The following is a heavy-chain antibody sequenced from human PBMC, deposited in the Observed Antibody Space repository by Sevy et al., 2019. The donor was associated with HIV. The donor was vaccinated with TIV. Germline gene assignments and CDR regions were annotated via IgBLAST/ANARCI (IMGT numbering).Heavy chain of an antibody. CDR1: GYTFTGYY. V-gene: IGHV1-2*02. CDR2: INPNSGGT. J-gene: IGHJ3*02. CDR3: ARGNSGSYSGGDAFDI. D-gene: IGHD1-26*01. Sequence: ASVKVSCKASGYTFTGYYMHWVRQAPGQGLEWMGWINPNSGGTNYAQKFQGRVTMTRDTSISTAYMELSRLRSDDTAVYYCARGNSGSYSGGDAFDIWGQGTMVTVSS.